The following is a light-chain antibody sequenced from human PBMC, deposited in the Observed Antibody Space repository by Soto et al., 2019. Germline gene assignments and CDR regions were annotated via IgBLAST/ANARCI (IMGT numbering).Light chain of an antibody. V-gene: IGKV1-5*03. CDR2: KAS. CDR1: QGMSSW. J-gene: IGKJ1*01. CDR3: QQYNFYPWT. Sequence: DIQMTQSPSTLSASVGDRVTITCRGSQGMSSWLAWYQQKPGKAPKLLIYKASTLETGVPSRFSGSGSGTEFTLTISSLQPDDFATYFCQQYNFYPWTFGQGTKVDIK.